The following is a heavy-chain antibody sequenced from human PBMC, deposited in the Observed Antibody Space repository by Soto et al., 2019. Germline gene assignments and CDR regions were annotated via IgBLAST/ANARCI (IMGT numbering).Heavy chain of an antibody. Sequence: ASVKVSCKASGYTFINYYIHWVRQAPGQGLEWMGIINHSCGSTTYAQKFQGRVTMTRDTSTNTVYMELSSLRSEDTAVYYCARGLITAADAPFRYWGQGSVGTV. CDR2: INHSCGST. CDR1: GYTFINYY. V-gene: IGHV1-46*01. CDR3: ARGLITAADAPFRY. J-gene: IGHJ4*02. D-gene: IGHD6-13*01.